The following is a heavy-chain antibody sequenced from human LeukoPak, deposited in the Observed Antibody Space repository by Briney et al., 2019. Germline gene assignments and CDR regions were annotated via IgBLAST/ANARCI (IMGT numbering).Heavy chain of an antibody. CDR3: ARHAADYYYMDV. CDR1: GDSIRNYY. V-gene: IGHV4-4*09. CDR2: IHTSGDT. Sequence: SGTLSLTCTVSGDSIRNYYWSWIRQPPGKGLEWIAFIHTSGDTNYNPSLKTRATISVDMSKNQFSLRLGSVTAADTAVYYCARHAADYYYMDVWGQGTTVTVSS. D-gene: IGHD6-25*01. J-gene: IGHJ6*03.